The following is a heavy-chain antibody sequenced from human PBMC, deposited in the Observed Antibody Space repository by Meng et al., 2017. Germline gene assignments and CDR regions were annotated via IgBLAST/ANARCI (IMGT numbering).Heavy chain of an antibody. CDR1: GYTFTSYA. CDR3: ARLVAGTFGQLFDP. CDR2: INTNTGNP. J-gene: IGHJ5*02. Sequence: QVELLRSGSEVKKPWASVKVSCKASGYTFTSYAMNWVRQAPGQGLEWMGWINTNTGNPTYAQGFTGRFVFSLDTSVSTAYLQISSLKAEDTAVYYCARLVAGTFGQLFDPWGQGTLVTVSS. D-gene: IGHD2-15*01. V-gene: IGHV7-4-1*02.